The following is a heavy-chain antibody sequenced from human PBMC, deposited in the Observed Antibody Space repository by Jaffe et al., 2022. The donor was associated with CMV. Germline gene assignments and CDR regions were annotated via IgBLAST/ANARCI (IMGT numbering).Heavy chain of an antibody. D-gene: IGHD5-12*01. J-gene: IGHJ5*02. CDR1: GFTFSSYS. CDR2: ISSSSSYI. CDR3: ARDPRNSGYDEIMTTARNWFDP. Sequence: EVQLVESGGGLVKPGGSLRLSCAASGFTFSSYSMNWVRQAPGKGLEWVSSISSSSSYIYYADSVKGRFTISRDNAKNSLYLQMNSLRAEDTAVYYCARDPRNSGYDEIMTTARNWFDPWGQGTLVTVSS. V-gene: IGHV3-21*01.